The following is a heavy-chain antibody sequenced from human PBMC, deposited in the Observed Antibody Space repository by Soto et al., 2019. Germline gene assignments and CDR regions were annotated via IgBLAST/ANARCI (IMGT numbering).Heavy chain of an antibody. D-gene: IGHD3-3*01. J-gene: IGHJ4*02. CDR2: ISYDGSNK. V-gene: IGHV3-30-3*01. CDR1: GFTFSSYA. Sequence: QVQLVESGGGVVQPGRSLRLSCAAYGFTFSSYAMHWVRQAPGKGLEWVAVISYDGSNKYYADSVKGRFTISRDNSKNTLYLQMNSLRAEDTAVYYCARDSARYDFWSGYYTYWGQGTLVTVSS. CDR3: ARDSARYDFWSGYYTY.